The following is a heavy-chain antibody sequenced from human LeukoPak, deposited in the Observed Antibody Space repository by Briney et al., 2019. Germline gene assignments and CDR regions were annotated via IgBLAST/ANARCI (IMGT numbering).Heavy chain of an antibody. D-gene: IGHD3-22*01. CDR2: MNPNSGNT. Sequence: ASVKVSCKASGYTFTSYDINWVRQATGQGLEWMGWMNPNSGNTGYAQKFQGRVTMTRNTSISTAYMELSSLRSEDTAVYYCARGRRFDYYDTGREEFDYWGQGTLVTVSS. J-gene: IGHJ4*02. CDR1: GYTFTSYD. CDR3: ARGRRFDYYDTGREEFDY. V-gene: IGHV1-8*01.